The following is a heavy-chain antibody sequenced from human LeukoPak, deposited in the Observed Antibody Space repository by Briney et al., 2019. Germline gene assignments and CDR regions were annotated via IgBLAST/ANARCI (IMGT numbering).Heavy chain of an antibody. D-gene: IGHD6-13*01. Sequence: GGSLRLSCAASGFTFSSYAMSWVRQAPGKGLEWVSAISGSGGSTYYADSVKGRFTISRDNSKNTLYLQMNSLRAGDTAVYYCAKWEAAAGIGDYWGQGTLVTVSS. CDR1: GFTFSSYA. CDR2: ISGSGGST. J-gene: IGHJ4*02. CDR3: AKWEAAAGIGDY. V-gene: IGHV3-23*01.